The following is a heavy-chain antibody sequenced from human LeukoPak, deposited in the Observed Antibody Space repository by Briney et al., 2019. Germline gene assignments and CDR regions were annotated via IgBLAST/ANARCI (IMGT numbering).Heavy chain of an antibody. Sequence: GGSLRLSCAASGFTFTDAWMNWVRQAPGKGLEWVGRIKRIVDGGTTDYAAPVKGRFTISRDDSKNTLFLQMNSLKIEDTAVYYCATPGYSYGYLFDSWGHGTLVTVSS. J-gene: IGHJ5*01. D-gene: IGHD5-18*01. CDR2: IKRIVDGGTT. CDR1: GFTFTDAW. CDR3: ATPGYSYGYLFDS. V-gene: IGHV3-15*01.